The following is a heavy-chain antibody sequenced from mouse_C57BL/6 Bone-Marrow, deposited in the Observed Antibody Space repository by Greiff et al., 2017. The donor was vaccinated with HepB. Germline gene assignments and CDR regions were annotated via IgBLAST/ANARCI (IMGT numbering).Heavy chain of an antibody. V-gene: IGHV1-50*01. CDR1: GYTFTSYW. J-gene: IGHJ3*01. CDR2: IDPSDSYT. CDR3: AREGSCGPPWFAY. Sequence: QVQLQQPGAELVKPGASVKLSCKASGYTFTSYWMQWVKQRPGQGLEWIGEIDPSDSYTNYNQKFKGKATLTVDTSSSTAYMQLSSLTSEDSAVYYGAREGSCGPPWFAYWGQGTLVTVSA.